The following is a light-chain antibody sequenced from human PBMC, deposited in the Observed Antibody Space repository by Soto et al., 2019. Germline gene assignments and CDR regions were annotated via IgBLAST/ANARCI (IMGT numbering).Light chain of an antibody. CDR3: QQNNSYSRT. Sequence: DIQISQCLPTLSACIEDRVTITRRASQSINTWLAWYQQRPGKAPRLLVYDASSLDSAVPSRFTGSGSGTEFTLTISSLQPDDFATYYCQQNNSYSRTFGQGTKVDIK. J-gene: IGKJ1*01. V-gene: IGKV1-5*01. CDR2: DAS. CDR1: QSINTW.